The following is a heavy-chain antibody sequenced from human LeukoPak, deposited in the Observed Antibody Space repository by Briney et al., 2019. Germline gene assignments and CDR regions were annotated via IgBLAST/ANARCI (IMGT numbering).Heavy chain of an antibody. Sequence: SETLSLTCTVSGGSISSSSYYWGWIRQPPGKGLEWIGSIYYSGSTYYNPSLKSRVTISVDTSKNQFSLKPSSVTAADTAVYYCARIPAAGAYYYYMDVWGKGTTVTVSS. V-gene: IGHV4-39*01. CDR1: GGSISSSSYY. CDR2: IYYSGST. D-gene: IGHD6-13*01. J-gene: IGHJ6*03. CDR3: ARIPAAGAYYYYMDV.